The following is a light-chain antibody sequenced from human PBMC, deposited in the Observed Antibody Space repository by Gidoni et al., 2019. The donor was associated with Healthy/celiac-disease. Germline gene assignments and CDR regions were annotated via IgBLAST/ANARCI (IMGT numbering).Light chain of an antibody. CDR3: QQSYSTSWT. V-gene: IGKV1-39*01. CDR1: QSISSY. Sequence: DIQITQSPSSLSASVGDRVTITCRASQSISSYLNWYQQKPGKAHKLLIYAASSLQSGVPSRFSGSGSGTDFTLTISSLQPEDFATYYCQQSYSTSWTFGQGTKVEIK. CDR2: AAS. J-gene: IGKJ1*01.